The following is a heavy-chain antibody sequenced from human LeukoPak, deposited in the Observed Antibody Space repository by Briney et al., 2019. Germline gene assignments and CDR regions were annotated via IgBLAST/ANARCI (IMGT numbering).Heavy chain of an antibody. CDR1: GFTFSSYS. V-gene: IGHV3-21*01. D-gene: IGHD2-15*01. Sequence: GGSLRLSCAASGFTFSSYSMNWVRQAPGKGLEWVSSISSSSSYIYYADSVKGRFTISRDNSKNTLYLQMNSLRAEDTAVYYCAKLVVVAATDYWGQGTLVTVSS. CDR3: AKLVVVAATDY. CDR2: ISSSSSYI. J-gene: IGHJ4*02.